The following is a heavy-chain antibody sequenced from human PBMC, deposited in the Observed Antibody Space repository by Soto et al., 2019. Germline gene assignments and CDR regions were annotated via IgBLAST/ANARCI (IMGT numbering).Heavy chain of an antibody. CDR3: AKVTVTNYYYYYGMDV. CDR2: ISYDGSNK. J-gene: IGHJ6*02. D-gene: IGHD4-4*01. Sequence: QVQLVESGGGVVQPGRSLRLSCAASGFTFSSYGMHWVRQAPGKGLEWVAVISYDGSNKYYADSVKGRFTISRDNSKNTLYLQMNSLRAEDTAVYYWAKVTVTNYYYYYGMDVWGQGTTVTVSS. CDR1: GFTFSSYG. V-gene: IGHV3-30*18.